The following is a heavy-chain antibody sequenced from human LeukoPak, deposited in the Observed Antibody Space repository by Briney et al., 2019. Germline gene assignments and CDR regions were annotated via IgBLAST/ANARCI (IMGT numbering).Heavy chain of an antibody. V-gene: IGHV3-7*03. CDR2: IKKDGSQK. CDR1: GFTFSSFW. CDR3: TRVFGGYDVSDY. D-gene: IGHD3-3*01. J-gene: IGHJ4*02. Sequence: PGGSLRLSCAASGFTFSSFWMSWVRQAPGKGLEWVANIKKDGSQKYYVDSVEGRFIISRDSAKNSLYLQMDSLRVDDTAVYYCTRVFGGYDVSDYWGQGTLVTVSS.